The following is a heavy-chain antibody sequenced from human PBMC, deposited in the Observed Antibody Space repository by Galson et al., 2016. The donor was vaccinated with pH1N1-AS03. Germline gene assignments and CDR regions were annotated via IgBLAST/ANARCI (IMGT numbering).Heavy chain of an antibody. J-gene: IGHJ4*02. CDR2: ISISSSYT. D-gene: IGHD3-22*01. CDR3: ARDKIPYYYDSNSYYPHYFDY. Sequence: SLRLSCAASGFTFSEYFVSWIRQAPGKGLECISYISISSSYTNYADSVKGRFTISRDNAKNSLYLQMDSLRAEDTAVYYCARDKIPYYYDSNSYYPHYFDYWGQGTLVTVSS. CDR1: GFTFSEYF. V-gene: IGHV3-11*06.